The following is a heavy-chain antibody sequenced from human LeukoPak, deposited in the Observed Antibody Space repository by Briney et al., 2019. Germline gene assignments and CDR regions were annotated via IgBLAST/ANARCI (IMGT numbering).Heavy chain of an antibody. D-gene: IGHD6-13*01. CDR3: ARKPTLAAAATFDY. CDR1: GFTFSDYY. Sequence: GGSLRLSCAASGFTFSDYYMSWIRQAPGKGLEWISNITSSGSRINYADSVKGRFIMSRDNAKNSLYLQMNSLRAEDTAVYYCARKPTLAAAATFDYWGQGTLVTVSS. CDR2: ITSSGSRI. V-gene: IGHV3-11*01. J-gene: IGHJ4*02.